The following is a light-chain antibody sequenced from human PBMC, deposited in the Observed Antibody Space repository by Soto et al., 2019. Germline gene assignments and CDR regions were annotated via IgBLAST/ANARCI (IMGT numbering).Light chain of an antibody. Sequence: QSVLTQPASVSGSPGQSITISCTGTSGDVDAFDYVSWYQQHPGKAPKLMIFEVSGRPSGVSDRFSGSKSGSTASLTISGLQAEDEADYFCNSFTSSSTQVFGTGTKVTV. CDR2: EVS. CDR1: SGDVDAFDY. J-gene: IGLJ1*01. V-gene: IGLV2-14*01. CDR3: NSFTSSSTQV.